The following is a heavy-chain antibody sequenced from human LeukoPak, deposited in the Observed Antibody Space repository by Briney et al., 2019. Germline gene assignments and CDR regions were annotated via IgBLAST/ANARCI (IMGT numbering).Heavy chain of an antibody. CDR2: ISFDGSNQ. Sequence: GGFLRLSCAASGFTFSSYGIHWVRQAPGKGLESVAVISFDGSNQYYADSVRGRFTISRDNSKNTLYLQMNSLRAEDTAVYYCAKEGGYGSYFDYWGQGTLVTVSS. D-gene: IGHD1-1*01. CDR3: AKEGGYGSYFDY. V-gene: IGHV3-30*18. CDR1: GFTFSSYG. J-gene: IGHJ4*02.